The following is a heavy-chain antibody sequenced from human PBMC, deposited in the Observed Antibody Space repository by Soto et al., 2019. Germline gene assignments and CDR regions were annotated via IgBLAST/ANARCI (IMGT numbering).Heavy chain of an antibody. Sequence: ASVKVSCKASGYTFTGYYMHWVRQAPGQGLEWMGCINPNSGGTNYAQKFQGWVTMTRDTSISTGYMDLSRLRSDDTAVYYGALSVGPVTKYHDAFDIWGQGTMVTVSS. CDR2: INPNSGGT. V-gene: IGHV1-2*04. J-gene: IGHJ3*02. D-gene: IGHD4-17*01. CDR1: GYTFTGYY. CDR3: ALSVGPVTKYHDAFDI.